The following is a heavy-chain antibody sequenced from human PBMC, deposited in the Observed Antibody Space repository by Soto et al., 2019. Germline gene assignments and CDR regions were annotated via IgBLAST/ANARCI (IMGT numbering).Heavy chain of an antibody. V-gene: IGHV4-59*08. CDR1: GGSIDSYY. CDR2: VYYTGTT. CDR3: ARLLYENSGYRPG. Sequence: SETLSLTCTVSGGSIDSYYWTWIRQPPGKGLEWIGYVYYTGTTTYSPSLKSRVTISVDTSMNHISLKLSSLTAADTAFYSCARLLYENSGYRPGCGQGTLIT. J-gene: IGHJ4*02. D-gene: IGHD3-22*01.